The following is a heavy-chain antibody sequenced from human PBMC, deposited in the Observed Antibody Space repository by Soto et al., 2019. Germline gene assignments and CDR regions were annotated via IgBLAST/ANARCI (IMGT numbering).Heavy chain of an antibody. J-gene: IGHJ6*02. CDR1: GFTFSSYD. V-gene: IGHV3-13*04. Sequence: GGSLRLSCAASGFTFSSYDMHWVRQATGKGLEWVSAIGTAGDTYYPGSVKGRFTISRENAKNSLYLQMNSLRAGDTAVYYCARSIRYCSTTSCHSLYYYYGMDVWGQGTTVTVSS. D-gene: IGHD2-2*01. CDR2: IGTAGDT. CDR3: ARSIRYCSTTSCHSLYYYYGMDV.